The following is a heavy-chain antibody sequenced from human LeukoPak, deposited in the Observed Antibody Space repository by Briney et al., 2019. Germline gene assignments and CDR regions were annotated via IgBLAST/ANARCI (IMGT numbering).Heavy chain of an antibody. CDR3: ARDQLGRWEPTTPSY. D-gene: IGHD1-26*01. V-gene: IGHV1-2*02. CDR1: GYTFTGYY. J-gene: IGHJ4*02. Sequence: GASVKVSCKASGYTFTGYYMHWVRQAPGQGLEWMGWINPNSGGTNHAQKFQGRVTMTRDTSISTAYMELSRLRSDDTAVYYCARDQLGRWEPTTPSYWGQGTLVTVSS. CDR2: INPNSGGT.